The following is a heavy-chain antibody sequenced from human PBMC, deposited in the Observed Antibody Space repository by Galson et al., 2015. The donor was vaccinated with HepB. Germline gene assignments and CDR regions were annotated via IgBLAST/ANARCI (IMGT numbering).Heavy chain of an antibody. J-gene: IGHJ5*02. D-gene: IGHD1-14*01. Sequence: CAISGDSVSRNSAYWQWIRQSPSRGLEWLGRKYYRTKWYDDYEVSVRSRISINPDTSKNQVSLHLNSVTPEDTAVYYCARGEHGNRVSLFDPWGQGILVTVSS. CDR3: ARGEHGNRVSLFDP. CDR1: GDSVSRNSAY. CDR2: KYYRTKWYD. V-gene: IGHV6-1*01.